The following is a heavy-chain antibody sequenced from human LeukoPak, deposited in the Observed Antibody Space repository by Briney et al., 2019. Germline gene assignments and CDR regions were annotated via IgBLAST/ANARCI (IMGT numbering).Heavy chain of an antibody. CDR2: IAITGDT. D-gene: IGHD1-26*01. CDR3: TRGLTGGLDS. V-gene: IGHV3-13*04. CDR1: GFTFSSYG. J-gene: IGHJ5*01. Sequence: QTGGSLRLSCAASGFTFSSYGMHWVRQAPGKGLEWVSSIAITGDTYYLGSVKGRFTISRENAKNSLYLQMNSLRAGDTAVYYCTRGLTGGLDSWGQGTLVTVSS.